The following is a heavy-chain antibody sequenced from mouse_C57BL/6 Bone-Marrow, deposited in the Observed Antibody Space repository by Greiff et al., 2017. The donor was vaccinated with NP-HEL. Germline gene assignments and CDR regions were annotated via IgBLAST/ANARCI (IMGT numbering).Heavy chain of an antibody. Sequence: VMLVESGAELARPGASVKMSCKASGYTFTSYTMHWVKQRPGQGLEWIGYINPSSGYTKYNQKFKDKATLTADKSSSTAYMQLSSLTSEDSAVYYCARSRAYDGYYVTFAYWGQGTLVTVSA. CDR3: ARSRAYDGYYVTFAY. V-gene: IGHV1-4*01. D-gene: IGHD2-3*01. CDR2: INPSSGYT. J-gene: IGHJ3*01. CDR1: GYTFTSYT.